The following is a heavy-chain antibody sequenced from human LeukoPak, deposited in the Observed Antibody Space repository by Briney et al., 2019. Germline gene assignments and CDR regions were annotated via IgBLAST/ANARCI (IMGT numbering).Heavy chain of an antibody. D-gene: IGHD1-26*01. V-gene: IGHV3-66*01. J-gene: IGHJ4*02. CDR1: GFTVSSTY. Sequence: GGSLRLSCAASGFTVSSTYMSWVRQAPGKGLEWVSVLYSGGTTYYTDSVKGRFTISRDSSKNTLYLQMNSLRAEDTAVYYCAKDLRSSADSKMGAADYWGQGTLVTVSS. CDR3: AKDLRSSADSKMGAADY. CDR2: LYSGGTT.